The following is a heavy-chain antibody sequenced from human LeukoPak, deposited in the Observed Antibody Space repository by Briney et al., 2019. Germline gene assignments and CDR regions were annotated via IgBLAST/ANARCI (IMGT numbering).Heavy chain of an antibody. CDR2: ISDSGGRT. Sequence: GGSLRLSCAASGFIFSSYAISWVRQAPGKGLEWVSGISDSGGRTYYADSVKGRFTISRDNSKNTLYLHMNSLRAEDTAVYYCALIVNNILTGRIRIDYWGQGILVTVSS. CDR1: GFIFSSYA. J-gene: IGHJ4*02. CDR3: ALIVNNILTGRIRIDY. V-gene: IGHV3-23*01. D-gene: IGHD3-9*01.